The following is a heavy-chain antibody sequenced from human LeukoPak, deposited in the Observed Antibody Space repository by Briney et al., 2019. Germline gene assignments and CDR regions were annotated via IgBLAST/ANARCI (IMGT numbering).Heavy chain of an antibody. CDR3: ARHDSVAGTFDY. CDR1: GYSFTCYW. J-gene: IGHJ4*02. V-gene: IGHV5-10-1*01. D-gene: IGHD6-19*01. CDR2: IDPSDSYT. Sequence: GESLKISCKGSGYSFTCYWINWVRQMPGKGLEWMGRIDPSDSYTNYSPSFQGHVTISADKSISTAYLQWSSLKASDTAMYYCARHDSVAGTFDYWGQGTLVTVSS.